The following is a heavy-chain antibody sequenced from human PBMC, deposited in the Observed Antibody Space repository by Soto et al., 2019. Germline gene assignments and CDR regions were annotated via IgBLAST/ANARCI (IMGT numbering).Heavy chain of an antibody. V-gene: IGHV3-73*01. CDR2: IRSKANSYAT. Sequence: GGSLRLSCAASGFTFSGSAMHWVRQASGKGLEWVGRIRSKANSYATAYAASVKGRFTISRDDSKNTAYLQMNSLKTEDTAVYYCTSSPAPWNYAGPWNFDIWGQGTMVTVSS. J-gene: IGHJ3*02. CDR1: GFTFSGSA. CDR3: TSSPAPWNYAGPWNFDI. D-gene: IGHD1-7*01.